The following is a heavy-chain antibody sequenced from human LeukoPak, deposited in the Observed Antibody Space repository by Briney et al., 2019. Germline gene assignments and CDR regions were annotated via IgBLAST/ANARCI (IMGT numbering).Heavy chain of an antibody. J-gene: IGHJ4*02. CDR1: GFTFCSFS. D-gene: IGHD3-22*01. Sequence: GGSLRLSSAASGFTFCSFSMNGLRPAPGEGREGGSYISSSSSTIYYADQVKGRFTISKVNAKNSLYLQMSSLRAEDTAVCYCARAPGYYDSSGYCYPAWYWGQGTLVTVSS. V-gene: IGHV3-48*01. CDR3: ARAPGYYDSSGYCYPAWY. CDR2: ISSSSSTI.